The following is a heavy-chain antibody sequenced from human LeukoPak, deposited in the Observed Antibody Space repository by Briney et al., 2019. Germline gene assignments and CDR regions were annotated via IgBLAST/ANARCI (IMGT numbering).Heavy chain of an antibody. J-gene: IGHJ6*03. Sequence: GGSLRLSCAGSGFTFDRYAMHWVRQAPGRGLEWLSIISYDGSKKYDADSVKGRFSVSRNNSKHTLYLQLHSLRSDDTAVYYASCYMDDLRNYYYMDVWGKGTTVTVSS. CDR2: ISYDGSKK. V-gene: IGHV3-30-3*01. CDR3: SCYMDDLRNYYYMDV. CDR1: GFTFDRYA. D-gene: IGHD2-2*02.